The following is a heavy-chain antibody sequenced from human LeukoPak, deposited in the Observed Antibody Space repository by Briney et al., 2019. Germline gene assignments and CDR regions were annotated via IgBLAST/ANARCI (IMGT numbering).Heavy chain of an antibody. V-gene: IGHV4-38-2*01. Sequence: KPSETLSLNCAVSGYSISSGYYWGWIRQPPGKGLEWIGGIYHSGSTYYNPSLKSRVTISVDTSKNQFSLKLSSVTAADTAVYYCARHKEFAFDYWGQGTLVTVSS. CDR1: GYSISSGYY. J-gene: IGHJ4*02. CDR2: IYHSGST. CDR3: ARHKEFAFDY.